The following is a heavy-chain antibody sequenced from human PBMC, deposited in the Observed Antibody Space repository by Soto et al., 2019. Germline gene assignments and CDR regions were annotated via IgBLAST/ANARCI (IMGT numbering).Heavy chain of an antibody. CDR1: GYTFTGYY. Sequence: GASVKVSCKASGYTFTGYYMHWVRQAPGQGLEWMGWINPNSGGTNYAQKFQGWVTMTRDTSISTAYMELSSLRSEDTAVSYCARSYCSSTSCSTPSDYWGQGTLVTVSS. D-gene: IGHD2-2*01. J-gene: IGHJ4*02. V-gene: IGHV1-2*04. CDR2: INPNSGGT. CDR3: ARSYCSSTSCSTPSDY.